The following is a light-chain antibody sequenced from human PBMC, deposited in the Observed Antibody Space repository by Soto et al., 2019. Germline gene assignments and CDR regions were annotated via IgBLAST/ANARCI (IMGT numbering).Light chain of an antibody. CDR1: QSASSY. V-gene: IGKV3-11*01. J-gene: IGKJ4*01. Sequence: EIVLTQSPATLSLSPGERATLSCRASQSASSYLAWYQQKPGQAPRLLIYGASNRATGIPARFSGSGSGTDFTLTISSLEPEDSAVYYCLQRSNWLTFGGGTKVDIK. CDR3: LQRSNWLT. CDR2: GAS.